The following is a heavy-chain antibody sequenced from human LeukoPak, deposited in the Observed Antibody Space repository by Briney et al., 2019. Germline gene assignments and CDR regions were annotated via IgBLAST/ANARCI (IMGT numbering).Heavy chain of an antibody. CDR2: ISAYNGNT. CDR1: GYTFTSYG. V-gene: IGHV1-18*01. Sequence: ASVKVSCKASGYTFTSYGISWVRQAPGQGLEWMGWISAYNGNTNYAQKFQGRVTMTRDTSISTAYMELSRLRSDDTAVYYCARTYYYDSGSDNWFDPWGQGTLVTVSS. D-gene: IGHD3-10*01. CDR3: ARTYYYDSGSDNWFDP. J-gene: IGHJ5*02.